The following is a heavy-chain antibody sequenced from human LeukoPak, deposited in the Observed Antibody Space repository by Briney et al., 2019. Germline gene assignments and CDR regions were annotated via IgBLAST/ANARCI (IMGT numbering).Heavy chain of an antibody. V-gene: IGHV3-30-3*01. Sequence: GGSLRLSCAASGFTFSSYAMHWVREAPGKGLEWVAVISYDGSNKYYADSVKGRFTISRDNSKNTLYLQMNSLRAEDTAVYYCARRNLPTAYYYDSSGYGSDYWGQGTLVAVSS. J-gene: IGHJ4*02. CDR1: GFTFSSYA. CDR3: ARRNLPTAYYYDSSGYGSDY. CDR2: ISYDGSNK. D-gene: IGHD3-22*01.